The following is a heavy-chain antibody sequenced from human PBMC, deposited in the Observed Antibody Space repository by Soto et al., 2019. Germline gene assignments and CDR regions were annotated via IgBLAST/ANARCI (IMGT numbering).Heavy chain of an antibody. J-gene: IGHJ6*02. Sequence: QVQLVQSGAEVQEPGDSVRVSCEASGYTFTAYHIHWVRQAPGQGLEWMGWINPKFGDTTYAQDFQGRVSMTRDMSISTVYMELSRLTSDDTAIYYCARNMDYYYGRGSGNGHGVWGQGTMVTVFS. CDR1: GYTFTAYH. CDR3: ARNMDYYYGRGSGNGHGV. V-gene: IGHV1-2*02. D-gene: IGHD3-10*02. CDR2: INPKFGDT.